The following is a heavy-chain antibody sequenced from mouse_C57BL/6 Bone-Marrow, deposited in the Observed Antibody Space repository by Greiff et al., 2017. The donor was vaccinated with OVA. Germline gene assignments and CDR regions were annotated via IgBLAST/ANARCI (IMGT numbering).Heavy chain of an antibody. CDR2: INPNNGGT. Sequence: EVQLQQSGPELVKPGASVKISCKASGYTFTDYYMNWVKQSPGKSLEWIGDINPNNGGTSYNQKFKGKATLTVDKSSSTAYMELRSLTSEDSAVYYCAREIYYGNLYAMDYWGQGTSVTVSS. V-gene: IGHV1-26*01. CDR3: AREIYYGNLYAMDY. J-gene: IGHJ4*01. CDR1: GYTFTDYY. D-gene: IGHD2-1*01.